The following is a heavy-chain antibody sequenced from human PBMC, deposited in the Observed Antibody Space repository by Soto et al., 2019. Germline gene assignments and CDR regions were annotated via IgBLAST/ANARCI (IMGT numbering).Heavy chain of an antibody. CDR1: GFTFSSYA. J-gene: IGHJ6*02. Sequence: TGGSLRLSCAASGFTFSSYAMSWVRQAPGKGLEWVSAISGSGGSTYYADSVKGRFTISRDNSKNTLYLQMNSLRAEDTAVYYCAKGNWNTEGPYYYYGMDVWGQGTTVTVSS. V-gene: IGHV3-23*01. D-gene: IGHD1-20*01. CDR3: AKGNWNTEGPYYYYGMDV. CDR2: ISGSGGST.